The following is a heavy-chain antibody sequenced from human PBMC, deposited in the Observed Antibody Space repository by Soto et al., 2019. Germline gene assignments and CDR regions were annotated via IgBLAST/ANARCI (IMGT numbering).Heavy chain of an antibody. CDR3: TRSVFP. Sequence: QVQLQESGPGLVKPSQTLSLTCTVSGGSISSVGYYWNWIRQHPGKCLEWIGYIYYIGSTCYNPSLKSRVTISLDTSKNQLSLTLSRVTAANTGVDDCTRSVFPWGQGALVTVSS. J-gene: IGHJ5*02. CDR2: IYYIGST. V-gene: IGHV4-31*03. CDR1: GGSISSVGYY.